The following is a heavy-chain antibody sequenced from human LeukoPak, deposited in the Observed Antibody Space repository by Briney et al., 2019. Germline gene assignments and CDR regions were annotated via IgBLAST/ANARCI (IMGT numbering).Heavy chain of an antibody. CDR1: GFTFDDYA. Sequence: HPGRSLRLSCAASGFTFDDYAMHWVRQAPGKGLEWVSGISWNGGIIGYVDSVKGRFTISRDNAKNSLYLQMNSLRAEDTALFYCAKGDSGSGTYYNVKYFDSWAREPWSPSPQ. CDR3: AKGDSGSGTYYNVKYFDS. CDR2: ISWNGGII. V-gene: IGHV3-9*01. J-gene: IGHJ4*02. D-gene: IGHD3-10*01.